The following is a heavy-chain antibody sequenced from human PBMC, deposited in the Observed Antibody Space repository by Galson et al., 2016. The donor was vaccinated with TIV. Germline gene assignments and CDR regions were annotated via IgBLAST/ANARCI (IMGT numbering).Heavy chain of an antibody. CDR2: IYNSGTT. CDR1: DGSINSGGFF. Sequence: TLSLTCNVSDGSINSGGFFWSWIRQHPGKGLEWIGYIYNSGTTFYDPSLKNRVSISVDTSKTHFSLRLSSVTAADTAVYYCARWADSGSYYQYFHHWGQGTLVTVSS. J-gene: IGHJ1*01. CDR3: ARWADSGSYYQYFHH. D-gene: IGHD1-26*01. V-gene: IGHV4-31*03.